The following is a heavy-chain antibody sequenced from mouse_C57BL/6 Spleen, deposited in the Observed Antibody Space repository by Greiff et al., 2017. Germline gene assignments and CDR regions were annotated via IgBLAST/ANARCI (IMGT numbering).Heavy chain of an antibody. CDR2: IHPNSGST. CDR3: ARRELRGAMDY. CDR1: GYTFTSYW. Sequence: VQLQQPGAELVKPGASVKLSCKASGYTFTSYWMHWVKQRPGQGLEWIGMIHPNSGSTNYNEKFKSKATLTVDKSSSTAYMQRSSLTSEEAAVYYGARRELRGAMDYWGQGASVTVSS. V-gene: IGHV1-64*01. D-gene: IGHD6-1*02. J-gene: IGHJ4*01.